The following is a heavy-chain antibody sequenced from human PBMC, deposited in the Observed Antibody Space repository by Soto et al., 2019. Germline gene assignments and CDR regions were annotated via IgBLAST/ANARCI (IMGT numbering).Heavy chain of an antibody. V-gene: IGHV3-9*01. J-gene: IGHJ4*02. CDR2: ISWNSGSI. CDR3: AKVRQEYCSGGSCYPLYFDY. D-gene: IGHD2-15*01. CDR1: GFTFDNYA. Sequence: EVQLVESGGGSVQPGRSLRLSCAASGFTFDNYAMHWVRQAPGKGLEWVSGISWNSGSIGYADSVKGRFTISRDNAKNSLYLQMNSLRAEDTALYYCAKVRQEYCSGGSCYPLYFDYWGQGTLVTVSS.